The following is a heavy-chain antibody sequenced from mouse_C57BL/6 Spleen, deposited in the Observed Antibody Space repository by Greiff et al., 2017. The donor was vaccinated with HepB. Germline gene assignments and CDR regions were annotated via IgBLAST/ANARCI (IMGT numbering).Heavy chain of an antibody. V-gene: IGHV1-55*01. CDR3: ARSGYYGSSSFDY. D-gene: IGHD1-1*01. CDR1: GYTFTSYW. CDR2: IYPGSGST. Sequence: VQLQQSGAELVKPGASVKMSCKASGYTFTSYWITWVKQRPGQGLEWIGDIYPGSGSTNYNEKFKSKATLTVDTSSSTAYMQLSSLTSEDSAVYYCARSGYYGSSSFDYWGQGTTLTVSS. J-gene: IGHJ2*01.